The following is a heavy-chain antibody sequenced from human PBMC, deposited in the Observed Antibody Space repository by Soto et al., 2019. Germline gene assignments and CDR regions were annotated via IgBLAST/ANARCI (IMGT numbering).Heavy chain of an antibody. D-gene: IGHD3-3*01. Sequence: SDTLSLTCTGSGGSISSGDYYWNWIRQPPGKGLEWIGYINYSGSTYYNPSLKSRVTISVDTSKNQFSLKVRSVTAADTAVYYCARHDGGYDFWSGYPFWGQGTLVTVSS. J-gene: IGHJ4*01. CDR2: INYSGST. V-gene: IGHV4-30-4*02. CDR3: ARHDGGYDFWSGYPF. CDR1: GGSISSGDYY.